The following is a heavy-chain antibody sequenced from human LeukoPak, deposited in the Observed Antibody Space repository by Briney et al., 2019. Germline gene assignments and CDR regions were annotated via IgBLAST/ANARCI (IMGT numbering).Heavy chain of an antibody. V-gene: IGHV4-30-4*01. J-gene: IGHJ6*02. Sequence: SETLSLTCTVSGGSISSGDYYWSWIRQPPGKGLEWIGYIYYSGSTYYNPSLKSRVTISVDTSKNQFSLKLSSVTAADTAVYYCARDSSGSFHYYYYYGMDVWGQGTTVTVSS. CDR2: IYYSGST. D-gene: IGHD3-10*01. CDR3: ARDSSGSFHYYYYYGMDV. CDR1: GGSISSGDYY.